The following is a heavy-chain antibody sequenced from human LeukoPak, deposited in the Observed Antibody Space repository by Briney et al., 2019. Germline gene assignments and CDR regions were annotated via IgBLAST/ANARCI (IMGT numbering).Heavy chain of an antibody. CDR2: VNDRGTGT. CDR3: AKGLKTAVGPYMGYHYYMDV. CDR1: GFTFSKYA. J-gene: IGHJ6*03. V-gene: IGHV3-23*01. Sequence: QPGGSLRLSCAASGFTFSKYAMSWARQAPGKGLEGVSTVNDRGTGTYYADSVKGRFTISRDNSKSTLSLQMISLRAEDTALYYCAKGLKTAVGPYMGYHYYMDVWGKGTTVTASS. D-gene: IGHD5-18*01.